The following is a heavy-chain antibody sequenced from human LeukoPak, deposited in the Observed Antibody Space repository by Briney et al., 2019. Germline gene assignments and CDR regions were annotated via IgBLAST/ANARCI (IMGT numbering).Heavy chain of an antibody. J-gene: IGHJ4*02. V-gene: IGHV3-7*01. D-gene: IGHD3-3*01. CDR3: ARDLMYTYYDFWSGYYYFDY. CDR2: IKPDGSAQ. CDR1: GFTFSSNW. Sequence: GGSLRLSCATSGFTFSSNWMSWVRHVPGRGLDWVANIKPDGSAQYYAASVKGRFTISRDNAKNSVYLQMNSLRVEDTAVYYCARDLMYTYYDFWSGYYYFDYWGQGTLVTVSS.